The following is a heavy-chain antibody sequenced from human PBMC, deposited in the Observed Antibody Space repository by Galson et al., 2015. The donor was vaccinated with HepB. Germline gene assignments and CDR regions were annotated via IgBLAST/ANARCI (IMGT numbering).Heavy chain of an antibody. CDR1: GFSFSNYT. CDR3: ARDRRVVTSGVRGDYFDS. Sequence: SLRLSCAASGFSFSNYTMNWVRQAPGKGLELVSYISTSGTTIYYADSVKGRFTISRDNAKNSLYLQMNSLRDEDTAVYYCARDRRVVTSGVRGDYFDSWGQGALVTVSS. D-gene: IGHD3-3*01. CDR2: ISTSGTTI. J-gene: IGHJ4*02. V-gene: IGHV3-48*02.